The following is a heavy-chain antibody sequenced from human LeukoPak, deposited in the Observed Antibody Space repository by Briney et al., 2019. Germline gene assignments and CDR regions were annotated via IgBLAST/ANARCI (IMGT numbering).Heavy chain of an antibody. D-gene: IGHD3-16*02. CDR2: ISGDGGSR. CDR1: GFTFDDYA. CDR3: AKAEGDYVWGSYRSVDY. J-gene: IGHJ4*02. V-gene: IGHV3-43*02. Sequence: PGGSLRLSCAASGFTFDDYAMHWVRQAPGKSLEWVSLISGDGGSRYYADSVKGRFTISRDNSKNSLYLQMNSLRTEDTALYYCAKAEGDYVWGSYRSVDYWGQGTLVTVSS.